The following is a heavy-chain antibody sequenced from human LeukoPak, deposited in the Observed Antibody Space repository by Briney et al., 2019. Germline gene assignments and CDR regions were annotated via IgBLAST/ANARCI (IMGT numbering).Heavy chain of an antibody. J-gene: IGHJ4*02. CDR3: AKDSSSGWYLFDY. Sequence: GGSLRLSCAASGFTLDDYAMHWVRQAPGKGLEWVSGISWNSGSIGYADSVKGRFTISRDNAKNSLYLQMNSLRAEDTALYYCAKDSSSGWYLFDYWGQGTLVTVSS. CDR1: GFTLDDYA. CDR2: ISWNSGSI. D-gene: IGHD6-19*01. V-gene: IGHV3-9*01.